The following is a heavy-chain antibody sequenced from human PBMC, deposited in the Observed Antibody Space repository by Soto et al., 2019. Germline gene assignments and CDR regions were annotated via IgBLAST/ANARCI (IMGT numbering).Heavy chain of an antibody. V-gene: IGHV4-34*01. J-gene: IGHJ6*03. CDR2: INHSGST. CDR3: ATAARLLHYYMDV. Sequence: ASETLSLTCAVYGGSFSGYYWSWIRQPPGKGLEWIGEINHSGSTNYNPSLKSRVTISVDTSKNQFSLKLSSVTAADTAVYYCATAARLLHYYMDVWGKGTTVTVSS. D-gene: IGHD6-6*01. CDR1: GGSFSGYY.